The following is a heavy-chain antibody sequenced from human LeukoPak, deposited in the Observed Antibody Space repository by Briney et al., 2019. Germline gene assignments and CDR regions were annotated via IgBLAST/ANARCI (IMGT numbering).Heavy chain of an antibody. CDR1: GGSISSYY. CDR2: IYYSGST. J-gene: IGHJ4*02. CDR3: ARVTGYMIEDYFDY. D-gene: IGHD3-22*01. V-gene: IGHV4-59*01. Sequence: SETLSLTCTVSGGSISSYYWSWIRQPPGKGLEWIGYIYYSGSTNYKPSLKSRVTISVETSKNQFSLKLRSVTAADTAVYYRARVTGYMIEDYFDYWGQGTLVTVSS.